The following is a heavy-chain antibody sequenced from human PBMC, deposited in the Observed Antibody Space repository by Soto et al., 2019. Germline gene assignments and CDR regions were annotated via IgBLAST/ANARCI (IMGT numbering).Heavy chain of an antibody. J-gene: IGHJ4*02. CDR1: GYTFTSYY. CDR3: ARAHSMIVVASTQSFDY. D-gene: IGHD3-22*01. CDR2: INPSGGST. Sequence: ASVEVSCKASGYTFTSYYMHWVRRAPGQGLEWMGIINPSGGSTSYAQKFQGRVTMTRDTSTSTVYMELSSLRSEDTAVYYCARAHSMIVVASTQSFDYWGQGTLVTVSS. V-gene: IGHV1-46*01.